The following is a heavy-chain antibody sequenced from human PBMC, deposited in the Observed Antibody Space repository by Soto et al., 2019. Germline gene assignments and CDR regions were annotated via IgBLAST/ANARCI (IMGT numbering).Heavy chain of an antibody. CDR2: IYYSGST. D-gene: IGHD3-3*01. CDR1: GGSISSGGYY. J-gene: IGHJ4*02. V-gene: IGHV4-31*03. Sequence: QVQLQESGPGLVKPSQTLSLTCTVSGGSISSGGYYWSWIRQHPGKVLEWIGYIYYSGSTYYNPSLKSRVTISVDTSKNQFSLKLSSVTAADTAVYYCARAAFWSGYRIRHLNFDYWGQGTLVTVSS. CDR3: ARAAFWSGYRIRHLNFDY.